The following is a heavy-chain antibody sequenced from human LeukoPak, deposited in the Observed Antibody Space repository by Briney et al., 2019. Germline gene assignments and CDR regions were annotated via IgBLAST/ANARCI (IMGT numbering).Heavy chain of an antibody. J-gene: IGHJ4*02. CDR3: ARDPSQIVVAVTGDVY. D-gene: IGHD3-22*01. CDR1: GFTFSRYS. Sequence: PGGSLRLSCAASGFTFSRYSMNWVRQAPGKGLEWVSYISSSSSTTYYADSVKGRFTISRDNAKNSLYLQMNSLRDEDTAVYYCARDPSQIVVAVTGDVYWGQGTLVTVSS. CDR2: ISSSSSTT. V-gene: IGHV3-48*02.